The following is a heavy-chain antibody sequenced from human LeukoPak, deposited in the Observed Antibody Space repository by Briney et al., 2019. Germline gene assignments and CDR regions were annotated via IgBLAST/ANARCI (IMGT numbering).Heavy chain of an antibody. V-gene: IGHV3-7*04. Sequence: PGGSLRLSCAASGFAVSSDYMSWVRQTPGKGLEWVAHISQDGSEKYYVDSVTGRFTISRDNAKNSLYLQMNSLTADDTAVYFCARDREGSSWYDFWGQGTLVTVSS. D-gene: IGHD6-13*01. CDR2: ISQDGSEK. J-gene: IGHJ5*01. CDR1: GFAVSSDY. CDR3: ARDREGSSWYDF.